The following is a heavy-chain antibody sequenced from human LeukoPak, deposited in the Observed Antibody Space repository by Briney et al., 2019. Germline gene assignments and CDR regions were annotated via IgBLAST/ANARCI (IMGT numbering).Heavy chain of an antibody. J-gene: IGHJ4*02. D-gene: IGHD6-19*01. CDR1: GGSISSSSYY. CDR2: ISYSGST. V-gene: IGHV4-61*01. Sequence: SETLSLTCTVSGGSISSSSYYWGWIRQPPGKGLEWVGYISYSGSTNYNPSLKSRVTISVDTSKNQFSLKLSSVTAADTAIYYCARDGRAGSLFAYWGQGTLVTVSS. CDR3: ARDGRAGSLFAY.